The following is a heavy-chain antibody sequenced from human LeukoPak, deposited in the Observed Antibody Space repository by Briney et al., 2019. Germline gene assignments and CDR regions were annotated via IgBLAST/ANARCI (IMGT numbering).Heavy chain of an antibody. CDR3: ARGRVYYYDRIGYYLKHFDY. CDR1: GDTFTSYD. V-gene: IGHV1-8*03. D-gene: IGHD3-22*01. J-gene: IGHJ4*02. Sequence: GASVKVSCKASGDTFTSYDINWVRQATGQGLEWMGWINPNSGNTGYAQKFQGRVTITRNTSINTAYMELSYLRSEDTAVYYCARGRVYYYDRIGYYLKHFDYWGQGTLVTVSS. CDR2: INPNSGNT.